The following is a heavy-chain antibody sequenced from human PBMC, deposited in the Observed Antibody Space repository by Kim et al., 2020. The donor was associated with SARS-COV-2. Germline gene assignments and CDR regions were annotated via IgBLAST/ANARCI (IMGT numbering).Heavy chain of an antibody. J-gene: IGHJ6*03. D-gene: IGHD3-10*01. CDR1: GYSLTTHS. CDR2: INTNTGHP. CDR3: ARDRGLCVTSSCRSYHYHMDG. Sequence: ASVKVSCKSSGYSLTTHSMNWVRQAPGQGLEWLGWINTNTGHPTYVQGLTGRLVFSLDTSVNTAFLEINGLQTEDTAVYYCARDRGLCVTSSCRSYHYHMDGWGKGTTVTVSS. V-gene: IGHV7-4-1*02.